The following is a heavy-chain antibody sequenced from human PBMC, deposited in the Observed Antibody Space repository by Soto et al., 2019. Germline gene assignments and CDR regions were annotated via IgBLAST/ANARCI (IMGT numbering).Heavy chain of an antibody. CDR3: ARERLGADSSGDYWNYMDV. V-gene: IGHV4-30-4*01. CDR2: IHNSGRT. CDR1: GGSISSGDYY. J-gene: IGHJ6*02. D-gene: IGHD3-22*01. Sequence: QVQLQESGPGLVKPSQTLSLTCTVSGGSISSGDYYWSWIRQPPGKGLEWIGYIHNSGRTYYNPSLRGGLSISVDTPKTQFSRKFTSVTAADTAVYYCARERLGADSSGDYWNYMDVWAQGTTVTVSS.